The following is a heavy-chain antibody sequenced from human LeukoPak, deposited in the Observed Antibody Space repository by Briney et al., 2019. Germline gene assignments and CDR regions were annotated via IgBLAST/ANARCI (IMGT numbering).Heavy chain of an antibody. D-gene: IGHD3-3*01. CDR1: GFTFSSYA. V-gene: IGHV3-23*01. CDR2: ISGSGGST. CDR3: AKSVAIYFYYGLDV. Sequence: GGSLRLSCAASGFTFSSYAMSWVRQTPGKGLESVSAISGSGGSTYYADSVKGRLTISRDNSKNTLFLQTNSLRVEDTAPYYCAKSVAIYFYYGLDVWGQGTTVTVSS. J-gene: IGHJ6*02.